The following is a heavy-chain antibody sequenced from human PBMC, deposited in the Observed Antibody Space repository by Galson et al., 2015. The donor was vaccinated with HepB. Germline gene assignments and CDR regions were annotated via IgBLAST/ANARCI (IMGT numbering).Heavy chain of an antibody. CDR1: GFTFSSYG. D-gene: IGHD6-19*01. Sequence: SLRLSCAASGFTFSSYGMHWVRQAPGKGLEWVAVISYDGSNKNYADSVKGRFTISRDNSKNTLYLQMNSLRAEDTAVYYCAKGGRRTVAGDFDYWGQGTLVTVSS. V-gene: IGHV3-30*18. J-gene: IGHJ4*02. CDR2: ISYDGSNK. CDR3: AKGGRRTVAGDFDY.